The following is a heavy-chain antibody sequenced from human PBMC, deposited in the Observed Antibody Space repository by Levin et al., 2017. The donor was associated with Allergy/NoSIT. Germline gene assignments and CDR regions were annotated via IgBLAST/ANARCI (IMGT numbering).Heavy chain of an antibody. CDR1: GGSFSGYY. Sequence: GSLRLSCAVYGGSFSGYYWSWIRQPPGKGLEWIGEINHSGSTNYNPSLKSRVTISVDTSKNQFSLKLSSVTAADTAVYYCARPVRYSSSWIDYWGQGTLVTVSS. J-gene: IGHJ4*02. CDR3: ARPVRYSSSWIDY. D-gene: IGHD6-13*01. CDR2: INHSGST. V-gene: IGHV4-34*01.